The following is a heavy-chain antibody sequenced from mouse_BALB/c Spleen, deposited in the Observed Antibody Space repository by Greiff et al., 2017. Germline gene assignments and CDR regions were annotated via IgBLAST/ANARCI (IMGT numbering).Heavy chain of an antibody. J-gene: IGHJ4*01. Sequence: QVQLQQSGPELVKPGASVKMSCKASGYTFTSYWMHWVKQRPGQGLEWIGYINPSTGYTEYNQKFKDKATLTADKSSSTAYMQLSSLTSEDSAVYYCARSGGRAMDYWGQGTSVTVSS. CDR3: ARSGGRAMDY. CDR1: GYTFTSYW. CDR2: INPSTGYT. V-gene: IGHV1-7*01. D-gene: IGHD3-2*02.